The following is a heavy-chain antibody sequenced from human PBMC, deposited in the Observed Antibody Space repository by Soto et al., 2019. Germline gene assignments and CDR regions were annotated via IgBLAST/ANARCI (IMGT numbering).Heavy chain of an antibody. CDR1: GYTLTELS. V-gene: IGHV1-24*01. CDR2: FDPEDGET. J-gene: IGHJ4*02. D-gene: IGHD3-22*01. Sequence: ASVKVSCKVSGYTLTELSMHWVRQAPGKGLEWMGGFDPEDGETIYAQKFQGRVTMTEDTSTDTAYMELSSLRSEDTVVYYCASAGSSGYYFDYWGQGTLVTVSS. CDR3: ASAGSSGYYFDY.